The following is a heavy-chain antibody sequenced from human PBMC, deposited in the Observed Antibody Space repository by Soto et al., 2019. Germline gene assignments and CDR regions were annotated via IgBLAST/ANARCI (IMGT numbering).Heavy chain of an antibody. CDR2: INPNSGGT. J-gene: IGHJ6*02. Sequence: APVKVSCKASGYTFTGYYMHWVRQAPGQGLEWMGWINPNSGGTNYAQKFQGWVTMTRDTSISTAYMELSRLRSDDTAVYYCARDHTVVTPPTHYYYYGMDVWGQGTTVTVSS. CDR1: GYTFTGYY. D-gene: IGHD2-21*02. V-gene: IGHV1-2*04. CDR3: ARDHTVVTPPTHYYYYGMDV.